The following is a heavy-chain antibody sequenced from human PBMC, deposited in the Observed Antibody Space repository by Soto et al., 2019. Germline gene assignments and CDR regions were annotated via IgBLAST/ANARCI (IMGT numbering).Heavy chain of an antibody. CDR3: AREVVVAATGWFDP. V-gene: IGHV1-69*12. J-gene: IGHJ5*02. D-gene: IGHD2-15*01. CDR2: IIPIFGTA. Sequence: QVQLVQSGAEVKKPGSSVKVSCKASGGTFSSYAISWVRQAPGQGLEWMGGIIPIFGTANYAQKFQGRVTITADESTSTAYMELSSRGSEDPAVYYWAREVVVAATGWFDPWGQGTLVTVSS. CDR1: GGTFSSYA.